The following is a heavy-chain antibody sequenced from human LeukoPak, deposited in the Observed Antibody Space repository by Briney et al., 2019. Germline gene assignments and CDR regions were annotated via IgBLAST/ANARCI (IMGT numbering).Heavy chain of an antibody. CDR2: ISYDGSNK. J-gene: IGHJ4*02. Sequence: GGSLRLSCAASGFTFSSYAMHWVRQAPGRGLEWVAVISYDGSNKYYADSVKGRFTISRDNSKNTLYLQMNSLKIEDTAVYFCAAGGWYIESWGQGTPVTVSS. V-gene: IGHV3-30-3*01. CDR3: AAGGWYIES. CDR1: GFTFSSYA. D-gene: IGHD6-19*01.